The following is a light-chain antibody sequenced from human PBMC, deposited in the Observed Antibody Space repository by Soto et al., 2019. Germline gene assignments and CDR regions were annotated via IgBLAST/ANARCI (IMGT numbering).Light chain of an antibody. CDR1: QSVSSSY. J-gene: IGKJ1*01. V-gene: IGKV3-20*01. Sequence: EIVLTQSPGTLSLSPGERGTLSCRASQSVSSSYLAWYQQKPGQAPRLLIYGASSRATGIPDRFSGSGSGTDFPLTISRLQPEDFAVYYCHQYGSSPGTFGQGTKVEIK. CDR3: HQYGSSPGT. CDR2: GAS.